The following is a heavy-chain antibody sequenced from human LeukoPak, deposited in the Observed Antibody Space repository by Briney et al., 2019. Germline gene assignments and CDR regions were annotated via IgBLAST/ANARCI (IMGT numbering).Heavy chain of an antibody. CDR2: ISTSGGYT. D-gene: IGHD3-9*01. Sequence: GGSLRLSCAASGFTFSAYYMSWIRQAPGKGLEWVSYISTSGGYTNYAISVKGRFTISRDTAKNSLYLQMNSLRAEDTAVYYCARDRDILTGLFDNWGQGTLVTVSS. V-gene: IGHV3-11*06. CDR1: GFTFSAYY. J-gene: IGHJ4*02. CDR3: ARDRDILTGLFDN.